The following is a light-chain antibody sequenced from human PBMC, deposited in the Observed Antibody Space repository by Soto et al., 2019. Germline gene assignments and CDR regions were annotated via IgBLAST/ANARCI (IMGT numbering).Light chain of an antibody. CDR1: QGIGDY. CDR2: DAS. CDR3: QQYYNYPIT. J-gene: IGKJ5*01. V-gene: IGKV1-17*03. Sequence: DIQMTQSPSAMSASVGDRVTITCRASQGIGDYLAWFQQKPGKVPKLLIYDASSLESGVPSRFSGSGSGTEFTLTISSLQPDDLATYYCQQYYNYPITFGQGTRLEIK.